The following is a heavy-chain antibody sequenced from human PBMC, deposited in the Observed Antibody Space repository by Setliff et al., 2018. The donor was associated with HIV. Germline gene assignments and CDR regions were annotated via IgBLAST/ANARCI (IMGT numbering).Heavy chain of an antibody. D-gene: IGHD2-2*01. J-gene: IGHJ6*02. CDR3: ARVAFCSSDSCFRAWDYNVMDV. Sequence: SETLSLTCAVYGGSFSGFYWTFIRQSPGKGLEWIGEVTHSGTTTYDPSLKSRLTLSVDPSKKQFSMKLTSVTAEDTAVYYCARVAFCSSDSCFRAWDYNVMDVWGQGTTVTVSS. CDR1: GGSFSGFY. CDR2: VTHSGTT. V-gene: IGHV4-34*01.